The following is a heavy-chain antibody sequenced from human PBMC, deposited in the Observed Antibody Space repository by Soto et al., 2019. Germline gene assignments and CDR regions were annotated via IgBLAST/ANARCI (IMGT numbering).Heavy chain of an antibody. D-gene: IGHD4-17*01. V-gene: IGHV3-48*02. J-gene: IGHJ4*02. CDR2: ISSSSDTV. Sequence: EVQLVESGGGLVQTGGSLRLSCAASRFTFSSYSMNWVRQAPGKGLEWVSYISSSSDTVYYADSVKGRFTISRDNAKNSLFLQMNSLRDEDTAVYYCARVRYGDYVFDYWGQGTLVTVSS. CDR1: RFTFSSYS. CDR3: ARVRYGDYVFDY.